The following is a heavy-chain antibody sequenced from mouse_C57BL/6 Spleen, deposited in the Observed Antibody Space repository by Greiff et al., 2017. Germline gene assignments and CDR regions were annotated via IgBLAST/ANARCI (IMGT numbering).Heavy chain of an antibody. V-gene: IGHV5-17*01. J-gene: IGHJ4*01. D-gene: IGHD2-2*01. CDR3: ARRSTMVTAGAMDY. Sequence: EVQLQESGGGLVKPGGSLKLSCAASGFTFSDYGMHWVRQAPEKGLEWVAYISSGSSTIYYADTVKGRFTISRDNATNTLFLQMTSLRCGDTAMYDCARRSTMVTAGAMDYWGQGTSVTVSS. CDR2: ISSGSSTI. CDR1: GFTFSDYG.